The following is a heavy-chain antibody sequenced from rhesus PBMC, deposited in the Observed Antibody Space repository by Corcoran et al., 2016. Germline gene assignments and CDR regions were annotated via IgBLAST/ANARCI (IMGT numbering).Heavy chain of an antibody. CDR1: DDAFSRHR. CDR3: ARAAGGANGPFFDP. CDR2: IAGVTGTT. J-gene: IGHJ4*01. V-gene: IGHV4-80*01. Sequence: QVQLQESGPGLVRPSETLSLTCAASDDAFSRHRWSWNRPPPGKGLEWVGGIAGVTGTTKYSPSLKSRVTISKDASKKQLSLRLSSLTAADTAVYYCARAAGGANGPFFDPWGQGVLVTVSS.